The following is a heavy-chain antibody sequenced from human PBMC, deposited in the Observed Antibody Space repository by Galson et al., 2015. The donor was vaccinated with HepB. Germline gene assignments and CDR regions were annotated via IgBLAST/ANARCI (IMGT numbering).Heavy chain of an antibody. CDR2: ISYDGSNK. CDR3: ARGPPGLMVYADMGAPVDY. V-gene: IGHV3-30-3*01. Sequence: SLRLSCAASGFTFSSYAMHWVRQAPGKGLEWVAVISYDGSNKYYADSVKGRFTISRDNSKNTLYLQMNSLRAEDTAVYYCARGPPGLMVYADMGAPVDYWGQGTLVTVSS. D-gene: IGHD2-8*01. CDR1: GFTFSSYA. J-gene: IGHJ4*02.